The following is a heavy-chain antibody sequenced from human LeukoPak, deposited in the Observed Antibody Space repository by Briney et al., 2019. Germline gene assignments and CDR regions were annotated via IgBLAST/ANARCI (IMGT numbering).Heavy chain of an antibody. D-gene: IGHD1-26*01. CDR1: GFTFSSYG. Sequence: GRSLRLSCAASGFTFSSYGMHWVRQAPGKGLEWVAVIWYDGSNKYYADSVKGRFTISRDNSKNTLYLQMNSLRAEDTAVYYCARDGAVGATDLFDYWGQGTLVTVSS. J-gene: IGHJ4*02. V-gene: IGHV3-33*01. CDR2: IWYDGSNK. CDR3: ARDGAVGATDLFDY.